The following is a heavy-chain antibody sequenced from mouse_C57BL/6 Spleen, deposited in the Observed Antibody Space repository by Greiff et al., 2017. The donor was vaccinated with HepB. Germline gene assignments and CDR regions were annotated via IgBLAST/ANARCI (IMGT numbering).Heavy chain of an antibody. CDR1: GYSITSGYD. D-gene: IGHD6-2*01. CDR2: ISYSGST. V-gene: IGHV3-1*01. CDR3: ATEASSHWYFDV. Sequence: ESGPGMVKPSQSLSLTCTVTGYSITSGYDWHWIRHFPGNKLEWMGYISYSGSTNYNPSLKSRISITHDTSKNHFFLKLNSVTTEDTATYYCATEASSHWYFDVWGTGTTVTVSS. J-gene: IGHJ1*03.